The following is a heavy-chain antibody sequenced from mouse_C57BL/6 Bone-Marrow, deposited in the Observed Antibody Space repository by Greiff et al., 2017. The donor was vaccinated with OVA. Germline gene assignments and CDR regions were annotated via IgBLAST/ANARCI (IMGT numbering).Heavy chain of an antibody. CDR3: AGRHDYDSCYPDY. CDR1: GYTFTSYW. CDR2: IHPNSGST. Sequence: VQLQQSGAELVKPGASVKLSCKASGYTFTSYWMHWVKQRPGQGLEWIGMIHPNSGSTNYNEKFKSKATLTVDKSSSTAYMQLSSLTSEDSAVXYCAGRHDYDSCYPDYWGQGTTLTVSS. D-gene: IGHD1-1*01. V-gene: IGHV1-64*01. J-gene: IGHJ2*01.